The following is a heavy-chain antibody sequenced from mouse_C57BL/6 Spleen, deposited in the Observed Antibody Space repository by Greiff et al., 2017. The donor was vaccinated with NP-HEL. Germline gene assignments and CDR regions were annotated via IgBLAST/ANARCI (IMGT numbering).Heavy chain of an antibody. CDR2: IYPGDGDT. D-gene: IGHD2-5*01. J-gene: IGHJ2*01. Sequence: QVQLQQSGAELVKPGASVKISCKASGYAFSSYWMNWVKQRPGKGLEWIGQIYPGDGDTNYNGKFKGKATLTADKSSSTAYMQLSSLTSEDSAVYFCARNYYSNVVDYWGQGTTLTVSS. V-gene: IGHV1-80*01. CDR1: GYAFSSYW. CDR3: ARNYYSNVVDY.